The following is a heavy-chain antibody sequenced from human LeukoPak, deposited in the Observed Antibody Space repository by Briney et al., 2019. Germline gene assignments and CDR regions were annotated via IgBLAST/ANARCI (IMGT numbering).Heavy chain of an antibody. D-gene: IGHD1-7*01. Sequence: VASVKVSCKASGYTFIAYYIHWVRQAPGQGLEWMGRINPNSGGTNYAQKFQGRVTMTRDTSIGTAYMEVSRLTSDDTAVYYCARARAGTTDAFDIWGQGTMVTVSS. CDR2: INPNSGGT. CDR3: ARARAGTTDAFDI. V-gene: IGHV1-2*06. J-gene: IGHJ3*02. CDR1: GYTFIAYY.